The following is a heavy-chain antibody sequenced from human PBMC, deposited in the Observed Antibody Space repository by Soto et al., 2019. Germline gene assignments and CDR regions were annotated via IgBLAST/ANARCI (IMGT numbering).Heavy chain of an antibody. CDR2: MNPNSGNS. D-gene: IGHD3-22*01. Sequence: QVQLVQSGAEVKKPGASVKVSCKASGYTFTSYEINWVRQATGQGLEWMGWMNPNSGNSVYAQKFQGRVTMTRNTSISTAYMELSSLRSEDTAVYYCARDLKAVVNHIHYNHYGLDVWGQGTTVTVSS. V-gene: IGHV1-8*01. CDR1: GYTFTSYE. CDR3: ARDLKAVVNHIHYNHYGLDV. J-gene: IGHJ6*02.